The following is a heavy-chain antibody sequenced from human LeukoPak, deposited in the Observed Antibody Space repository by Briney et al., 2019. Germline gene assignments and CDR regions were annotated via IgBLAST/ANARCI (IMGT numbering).Heavy chain of an antibody. D-gene: IGHD3-3*01. J-gene: IGHJ4*02. V-gene: IGHV1-69*01. CDR2: IIPTFGTA. CDR3: ARSITIFGVVDFDF. Sequence: ASVKVSCKASGGTFSSYAISWVRQAPGQGLEWMGGIIPTFGTANYAQKFQGRVTITADESTSTAYMELSSLRSEDTAVYYCARSITIFGVVDFDFGGQGTLVTVSS. CDR1: GGTFSSYA.